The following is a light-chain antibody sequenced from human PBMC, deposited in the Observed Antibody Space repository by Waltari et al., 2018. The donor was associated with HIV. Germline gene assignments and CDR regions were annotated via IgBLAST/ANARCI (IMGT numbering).Light chain of an antibody. J-gene: IGLJ3*02. V-gene: IGLV3-21*01. Sequence: YVLTQPPSVSVAPGTTAKISCGGNKIGSKSVHWSQQRPGQPPVLVIYYDADRPSGIPERFFGSNSGSTATLTITRVEVGDEADYFCQIWNNSSDHWVFGAGTTLTVL. CDR2: YDA. CDR1: KIGSKS. CDR3: QIWNNSSDHWV.